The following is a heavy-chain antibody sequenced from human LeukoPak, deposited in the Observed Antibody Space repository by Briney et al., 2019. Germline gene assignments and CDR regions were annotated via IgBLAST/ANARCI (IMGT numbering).Heavy chain of an antibody. D-gene: IGHD2-21*01. CDR2: FHHAGSS. J-gene: IGHJ3*01. CDR1: GTSITTASYS. CDR3: VRGGGLPNCGGFCPPDT. V-gene: IGHV4-30-2*01. Sequence: SQTLSLTCAVSGTSITTASYSWNWIRQPPGEGLEWIGCFHHAGSSYYNPSLRSRVTISGDRSKNQVSLNLSSVTAADAALYFCVRGGGLPNCGGFCPPDTWGQGKMVTVSS.